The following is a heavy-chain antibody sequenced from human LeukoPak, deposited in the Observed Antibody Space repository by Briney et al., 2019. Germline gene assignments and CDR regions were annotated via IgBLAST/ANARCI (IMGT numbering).Heavy chain of an antibody. CDR2: IYYSGST. CDR3: ARTFFAYFDY. CDR1: GFTFSRNSMN. V-gene: IGHV4-39*01. D-gene: IGHD3-3*01. J-gene: IGHJ4*02. Sequence: GSLRLSCAASGFTFSRNSMNWVRQAPGKGLEWIGSIYYSGSTYYNPSLKSRVTISVDTSKNQFSLKLSSVTAADTAVYYCARTFFAYFDYWGQGTLVTVSS.